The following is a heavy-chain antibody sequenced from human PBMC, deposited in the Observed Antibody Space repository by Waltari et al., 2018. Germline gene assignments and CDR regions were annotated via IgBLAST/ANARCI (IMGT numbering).Heavy chain of an antibody. V-gene: IGHV1-2*02. CDR3: AIERRGPSDSGTGDAFDF. D-gene: IGHD2-21*01. J-gene: IGHJ3*01. CDR1: GYTFTGYY. Sequence: QVQVVQSGAEVKKPGASVKVSCKASGYTFTGYYVHWVRQAPGQGLKWMGWINPNNGSTNYAQIFQGRVTMTRDSSISTAYMELSRLRSDDTAVYYCAIERRGPSDSGTGDAFDFWGQGTMVTVSS. CDR2: INPNNGST.